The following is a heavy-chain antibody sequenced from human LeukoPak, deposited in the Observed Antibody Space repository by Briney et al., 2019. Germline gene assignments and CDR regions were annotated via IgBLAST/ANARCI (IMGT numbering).Heavy chain of an antibody. CDR2: ISSSSSYI. J-gene: IGHJ4*02. Sequence: GGSLRLSCAASGFSFSDYYMSWIRQAPGKGLEWVSSISSSSSYIYYADSVKGRFTISRDNAKNSLYLQMNSLRAEDTAVYYCAGGIAVAGTYNLDYWGQGTLVTVSS. D-gene: IGHD6-19*01. CDR1: GFSFSDYY. CDR3: AGGIAVAGTYNLDY. V-gene: IGHV3-11*06.